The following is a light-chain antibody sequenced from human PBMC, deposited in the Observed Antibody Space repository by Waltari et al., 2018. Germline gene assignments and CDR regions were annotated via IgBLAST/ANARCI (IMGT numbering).Light chain of an antibody. CDR2: KAF. CDR3: QEYDTLPVT. CDR1: QSVKNN. Sequence: TCRASQSVKNNLALYQQKPGKAPKDLIHKAFRLESGVPSRFSGSGYGTEFTLTISSLQPDDFATYYCQEYDTLPVTFGGGTKVEIK. V-gene: IGKV1-5*03. J-gene: IGKJ4*01.